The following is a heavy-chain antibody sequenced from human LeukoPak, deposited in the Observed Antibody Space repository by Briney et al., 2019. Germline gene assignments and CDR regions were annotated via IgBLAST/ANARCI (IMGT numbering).Heavy chain of an antibody. J-gene: IGHJ5*02. CDR3: ARTPLTGTNWFDP. CDR2: INHSGST. Sequence: PSETLSLTCAVYGGSFSGYYWSWIRQPQGKGLEWIGEINHSGSTNYNPSLKSRVTISVDTSKNQFSLKLSSVTAADTAVYYCARTPLTGTNWFDPWGQGTLATVSS. CDR1: GGSFSGYY. D-gene: IGHD1-7*01. V-gene: IGHV4-34*01.